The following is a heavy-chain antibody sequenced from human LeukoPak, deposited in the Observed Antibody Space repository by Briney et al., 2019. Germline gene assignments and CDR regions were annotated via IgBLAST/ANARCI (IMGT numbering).Heavy chain of an antibody. Sequence: GGSLRLSCAASGFTSSSYAMSWVRQAPGKGLEWVSAISGSGGSTYYADSVKGRFTISRDNSKNTLYLQMNSLRAEDTAVYYCAKDPGLGYCSGGSCYSGPYFDYWGQGTLVTVSS. CDR3: AKDPGLGYCSGGSCYSGPYFDY. CDR1: GFTSSSYA. J-gene: IGHJ4*02. CDR2: ISGSGGST. D-gene: IGHD2-15*01. V-gene: IGHV3-23*01.